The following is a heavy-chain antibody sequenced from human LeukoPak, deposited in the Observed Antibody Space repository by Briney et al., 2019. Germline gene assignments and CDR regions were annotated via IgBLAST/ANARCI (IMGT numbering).Heavy chain of an antibody. D-gene: IGHD3-10*01. CDR3: ARDGRFGELSVFDY. V-gene: IGHV3-30-3*01. CDR1: GFTFSSYA. CDR2: ISYDGSNK. J-gene: IGHJ4*02. Sequence: GGPLRLSCAASGFTFSSYAMHWVRQAPGKGLEWVAVISYDGSNKYYADSVKGRFTISRDNSKNTLYLQMNSLRAEDTAVYYCARDGRFGELSVFDYWGQGTLVTVSS.